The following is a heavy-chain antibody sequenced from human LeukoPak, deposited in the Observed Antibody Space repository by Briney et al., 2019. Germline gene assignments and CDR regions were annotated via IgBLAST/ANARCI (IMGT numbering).Heavy chain of an antibody. J-gene: IGHJ5*02. CDR2: VNRVGNT. V-gene: IGHV4-34*01. Sequence: SETLSLTCAVHGASFSGYSWSWVRQPPGKGLEWIGEVNRVGNTIYNPSLKCRVTISIDTSTTQFSLRLTSVTVADTAVYFCARERVVSDYNWFDPWGQGTLVTVSS. D-gene: IGHD6-25*01. CDR1: GASFSGYS. CDR3: ARERVVSDYNWFDP.